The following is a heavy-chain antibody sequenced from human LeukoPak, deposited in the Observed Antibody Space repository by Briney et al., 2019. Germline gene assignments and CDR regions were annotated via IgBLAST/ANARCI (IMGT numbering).Heavy chain of an antibody. J-gene: IGHJ4*02. Sequence: SETLSLTCTVSGASISNSNYYWAWIRQPPGKGLEWIGNIFYSGSTCYNPSLKSRVTISIDTSKNQFSLKLSSVSAADTTVYFCARLVGVVFGGSYYFDYWGQGTLVTVSS. CDR2: IFYSGST. V-gene: IGHV4-39*01. CDR3: ARLVGVVFGGSYYFDY. D-gene: IGHD3-10*01. CDR1: GASISNSNYY.